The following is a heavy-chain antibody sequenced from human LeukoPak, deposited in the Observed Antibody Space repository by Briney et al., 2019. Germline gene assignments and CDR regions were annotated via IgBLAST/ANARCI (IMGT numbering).Heavy chain of an antibody. CDR2: ISGRSSTI. CDR1: AFTFSDYS. J-gene: IGHJ4*02. Sequence: GGALRLACAASAFTFSDYSMNWVRQAPGKGLEWISYISGRSSTIYYADSLRGRFTISRDNAKTSMYLHIHRLRAADTAVYYCARDRLTSGSYFFDYWGQGTLATASS. D-gene: IGHD1-26*01. CDR3: ARDRLTSGSYFFDY. V-gene: IGHV3-48*01.